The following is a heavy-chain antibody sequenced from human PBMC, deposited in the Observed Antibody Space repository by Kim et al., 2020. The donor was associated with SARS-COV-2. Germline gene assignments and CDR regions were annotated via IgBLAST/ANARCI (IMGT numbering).Heavy chain of an antibody. D-gene: IGHD5-12*01. V-gene: IGHV3-23*01. J-gene: IGHJ5*01. CDR3: ATAKGSGYYWFDS. Sequence: GGSLRLSCAASGFTFSTYVMNWVRQASGKGLEWVSTISGSGSSTYYADSVKGRFTISRDNSKNTLYLQMNSLRPEDTAIYYCATAKGSGYYWFDSWGQGTLVTVSS. CDR1: GFTFSTYV. CDR2: ISGSGSST.